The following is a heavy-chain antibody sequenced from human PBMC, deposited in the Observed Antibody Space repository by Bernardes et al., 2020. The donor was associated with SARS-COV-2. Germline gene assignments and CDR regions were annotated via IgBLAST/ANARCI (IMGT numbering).Heavy chain of an antibody. CDR1: GFTFSSYW. Sequence: GGSLRLSCAASGFTFSSYWMSWVRQAPGKGLEWVANIKQDGSEKYYVDSVKGRFTISRDNAKNSLYLQMNSLRAEDTAVYYCAREPYCSSTSCHDVSGGYWGQGTLVTVSS. CDR2: IKQDGSEK. CDR3: AREPYCSSTSCHDVSGGY. J-gene: IGHJ4*02. D-gene: IGHD2-2*01. V-gene: IGHV3-7*04.